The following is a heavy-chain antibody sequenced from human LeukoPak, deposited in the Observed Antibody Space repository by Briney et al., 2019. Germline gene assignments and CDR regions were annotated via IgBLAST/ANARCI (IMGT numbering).Heavy chain of an antibody. CDR3: ARGPGWNYFDY. Sequence: GGSLRLSCAASGFTFSSYAVSWVRQAPGKGLEWVSFIYRDGSANYADSVKGRFTISRDNSKNTVYLQMNSLRAEDTAVYYCARGPGWNYFDYWGQGTLVTVSS. CDR2: IYRDGSA. V-gene: IGHV3-66*01. J-gene: IGHJ4*02. D-gene: IGHD2-15*01. CDR1: GFTFSSYA.